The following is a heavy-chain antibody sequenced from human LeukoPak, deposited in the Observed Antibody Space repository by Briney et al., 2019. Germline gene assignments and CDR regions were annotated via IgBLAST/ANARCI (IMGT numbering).Heavy chain of an antibody. V-gene: IGHV3-74*01. CDR1: GFTFSSYW. Sequence: RGGSLRLSCAASGFTFSSYWMHWARQTPGRGLVWVSRINYDGTSTNYADSVKGRFTISRGNAKNTLYMQMNSLRAEDTAVYYCARGDYYAMDVWGQGTTVTVSS. J-gene: IGHJ6*02. CDR3: ARGDYYAMDV. CDR2: INYDGTST.